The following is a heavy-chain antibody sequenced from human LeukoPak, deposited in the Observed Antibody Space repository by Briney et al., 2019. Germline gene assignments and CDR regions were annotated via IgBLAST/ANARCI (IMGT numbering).Heavy chain of an antibody. D-gene: IGHD2-15*01. J-gene: IGHJ4*02. CDR1: GFTFNSYW. Sequence: GGSLRLSCAASGFTFNSYWMSWVRQAPGKGLEWVASVRYDGSIHNYVDSVKGRFTISRENSKNTLFLQMDSLRTEDTAVYYCARVITVVSARMAFDYWGQGTLVAVSS. V-gene: IGHV3-30*02. CDR3: ARVITVVSARMAFDY. CDR2: VRYDGSIH.